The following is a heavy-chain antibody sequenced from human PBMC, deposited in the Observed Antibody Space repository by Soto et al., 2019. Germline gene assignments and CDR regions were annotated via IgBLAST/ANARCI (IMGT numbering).Heavy chain of an antibody. D-gene: IGHD6-13*01. V-gene: IGHV3-21*01. CDR1: GFTFSSYS. Sequence: EVQLVESGGGLVKPGGSLRLSCAASGFTFSSYSMNWVRQAPGKGLEWVSSISSSSSYIYYADSVKGRFTISRDNAKNTLYLQMNSLRAEDTAVYYCARKLSIAAACTVDAFDIWGQGTMVTVSS. J-gene: IGHJ3*02. CDR2: ISSSSSYI. CDR3: ARKLSIAAACTVDAFDI.